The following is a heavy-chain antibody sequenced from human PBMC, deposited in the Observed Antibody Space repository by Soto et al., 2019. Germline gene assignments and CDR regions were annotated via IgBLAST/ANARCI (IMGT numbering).Heavy chain of an antibody. V-gene: IGHV4-61*01. D-gene: IGHD1-26*01. CDR2: IYYSGST. CDR3: ARARELRANAFDI. Sequence: QVQLQESGPGLVKPSETLSLTCTVSGCSVSSGSYYWSWIRQPPGKGLEWIGYIYYSGSTNYNPSLKSRVTISVDTSKDQFSLKLSSVTAADTAVYYCARARELRANAFDIWGQGTMVTVSS. CDR1: GCSVSSGSYY. J-gene: IGHJ3*02.